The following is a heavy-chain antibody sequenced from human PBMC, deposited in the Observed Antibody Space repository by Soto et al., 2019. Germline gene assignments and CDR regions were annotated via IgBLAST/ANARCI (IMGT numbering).Heavy chain of an antibody. J-gene: IGHJ4*02. Sequence: GGSLRLSCVASGFTFSSYEMNWVRQAPGKGLEWISYISPSGSTIYYADSVKGRFTISRDNAKNSLYLQMISLRAEDTAVYYCARCRYYFDYWGQGTLVTVSS. V-gene: IGHV3-48*03. CDR2: ISPSGSTI. CDR3: ARCRYYFDY. CDR1: GFTFSSYE.